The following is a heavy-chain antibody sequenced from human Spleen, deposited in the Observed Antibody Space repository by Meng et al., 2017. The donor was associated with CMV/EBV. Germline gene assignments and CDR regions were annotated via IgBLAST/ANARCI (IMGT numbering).Heavy chain of an antibody. CDR3: ASLQDIVVVPAAYSWFDP. J-gene: IGHJ5*02. D-gene: IGHD2-2*01. CDR1: GYTFTNYG. CDR2: INPNTGGT. V-gene: IGHV1-2*02. Sequence: ASVKVSCKASGYTFTNYGVSWVRQAPGQGLEWMGWINPNTGGTNFAQKFQGRVTKTRDTSISTAYMELSRLRSDDTAVYYCASLQDIVVVPAAYSWFDPWGQGTLVTVSS.